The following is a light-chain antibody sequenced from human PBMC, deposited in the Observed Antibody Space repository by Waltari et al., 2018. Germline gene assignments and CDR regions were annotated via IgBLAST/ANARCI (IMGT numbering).Light chain of an antibody. J-gene: IGKJ4*02. CDR2: LGS. CDR1: QSLPHSRGYNY. CDR3: MQALESPS. Sequence: EIVMTQSPLYLPVTPGETASISCRSSQSLPHSRGYNYLTWFLQKPGQSPQFLIYLGSILSSGVPDRFSGSGSGTDFTLKITRVEADDVGFYYCMQALESPSFGGGTKVEIK. V-gene: IGKV2-28*01.